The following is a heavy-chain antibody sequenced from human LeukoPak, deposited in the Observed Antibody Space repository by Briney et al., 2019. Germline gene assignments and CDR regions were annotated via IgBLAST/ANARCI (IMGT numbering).Heavy chain of an antibody. CDR3: VGTFTVFGVVSTID. J-gene: IGHJ4*02. D-gene: IGHD3-3*01. CDR2: IWYDGSNK. Sequence: GGSLRLSCAASGFTFSSYGMHWVRQAPGKGLEWVAVIWYDGSNKYYADSVKGRFTISRDNSKNTLYLQMNSLRVDDTAAYYCVGTFTVFGVVSTIDWGQGTLVTVSS. CDR1: GFTFSSYG. V-gene: IGHV3-33*01.